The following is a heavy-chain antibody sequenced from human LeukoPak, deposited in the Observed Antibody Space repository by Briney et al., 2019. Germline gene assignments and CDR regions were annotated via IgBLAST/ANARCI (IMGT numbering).Heavy chain of an antibody. CDR2: ISGNGRT. V-gene: IGHV3-66*02. CDR1: GFTVSSNY. D-gene: IGHD1-1*01. Sequence: GGSLRLSCAASGFTVSSNYMDWVRQAPGKGLEWVSVISGNGRTFYADSLKGRFTISRDNSKNTLYLQMNSLRAEDTAVYYCATSLGLEDPYYYYYYMDVWGKGTTVTVSS. J-gene: IGHJ6*03. CDR3: ATSLGLEDPYYYYYYMDV.